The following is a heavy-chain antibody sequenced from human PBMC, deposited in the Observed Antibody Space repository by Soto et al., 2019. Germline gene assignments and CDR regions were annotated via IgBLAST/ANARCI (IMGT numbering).Heavy chain of an antibody. CDR1: GYTFTSYA. V-gene: IGHV1-3*01. CDR2: INAGNGNT. D-gene: IGHD2-2*01. Sequence: ASVKVSCKASGYTFTSYAMHWVRQAPGQRLEWMGWINAGNGNTKYSQKFQGRVTITRDTSASTAYMELSSLRSEDTAVYCCAIGVVVVPAAYLDYWGQGTLVTVSS. CDR3: AIGVVVVPAAYLDY. J-gene: IGHJ4*02.